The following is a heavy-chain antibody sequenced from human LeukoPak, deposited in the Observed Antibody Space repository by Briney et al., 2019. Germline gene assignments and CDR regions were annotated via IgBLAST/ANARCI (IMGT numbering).Heavy chain of an antibody. D-gene: IGHD6-6*01. J-gene: IGHJ1*01. Sequence: SETLSLTRTLSGYSIRSGYYWGWIRQPPGKGLEWIGSIYHSGSTNYNPSLKSRVTISVDTSKNQFSPKLTSVSAADTAVYYCASITAAGYFQHWGQGTLVTVST. CDR3: ASITAAGYFQH. CDR2: IYHSGST. CDR1: GYSIRSGYY. V-gene: IGHV4-38-2*02.